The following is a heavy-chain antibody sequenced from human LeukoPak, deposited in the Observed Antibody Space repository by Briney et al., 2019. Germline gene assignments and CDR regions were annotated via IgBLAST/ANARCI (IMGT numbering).Heavy chain of an antibody. J-gene: IGHJ6*04. V-gene: IGHV3-48*03. D-gene: IGHD3-10*02. CDR3: AELGITMIGGV. Sequence: GGSLRLSCAASGFTSSSYEMNWVRQAPGKGLEWVLYISSSGSTIYYADSVKGRFTISRDNAKNSLYLQMNSLRAEDTAVYYCAELGITMIGGVWGKGTTVTISS. CDR1: GFTSSSYE. CDR2: ISSSGSTI.